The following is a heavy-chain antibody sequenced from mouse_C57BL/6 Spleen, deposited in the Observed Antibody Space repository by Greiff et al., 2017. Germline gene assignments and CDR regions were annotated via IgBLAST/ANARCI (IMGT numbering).Heavy chain of an antibody. Sequence: QVQLQQSGAELVKPGASVKISCKASGYAFSSYWMHWVKQRPGKGLEWIGQIYPGDGDTNYNGKFKGKDTLTADKSSSTAYMQLRSLTSEDSAVYFCVRKGDNYYDSSYAYFDYWGQGTPLTVSA. CDR3: VRKGDNYYDSSYAYFDY. CDR2: IYPGDGDT. V-gene: IGHV1-80*01. CDR1: GYAFSSYW. J-gene: IGHJ2*01. D-gene: IGHD1-1*01.